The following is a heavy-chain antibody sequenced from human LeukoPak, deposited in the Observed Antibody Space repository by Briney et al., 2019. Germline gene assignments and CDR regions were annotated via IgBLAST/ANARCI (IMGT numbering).Heavy chain of an antibody. CDR2: IYTSGST. CDR1: GGSISSGGYY. V-gene: IGHV4-61*02. Sequence: SQTLSLTCTVSGGSISSGGYYWSWIRQPAGKGLEWIGRIYTSGSTNYNPSLKSRVTMSVDTSKNQFSLKLSSVTAADTAVYYCARALWSGYFTPYAFDIWGQGTMVTVSS. D-gene: IGHD3-3*01. J-gene: IGHJ3*02. CDR3: ARALWSGYFTPYAFDI.